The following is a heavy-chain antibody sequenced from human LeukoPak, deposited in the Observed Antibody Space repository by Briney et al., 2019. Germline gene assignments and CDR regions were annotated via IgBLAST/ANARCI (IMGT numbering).Heavy chain of an antibody. CDR1: GFTFSDYS. V-gene: IGHV3-48*01. CDR3: ARDRGQTGYYWSYYYYMDV. J-gene: IGHJ6*03. CDR2: ISGGSSTM. Sequence: PGGSLRLSCAASGFTFSDYSMNWVRQAPGKGLEWVSYISGGSSTMYYAYSVKGRFTISRDNAKNSLYLQMNSLRAEDTAVYYCARDRGQTGYYWSYYYYMDVWGIGTTVTVSS. D-gene: IGHD3-9*01.